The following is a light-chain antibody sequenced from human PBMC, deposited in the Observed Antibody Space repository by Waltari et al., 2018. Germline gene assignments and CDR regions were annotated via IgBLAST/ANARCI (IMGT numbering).Light chain of an antibody. Sequence: DIVMTQSPDSLLVSMGERVTISCNSSQSILYTSNDKNYLAWYPQKAGQPPRLLVHWASIRESGVPDRFRGSGSGTDFTLTISNLQPEDVAFYWCQQYFNSPIAFGQGTRLEIK. CDR2: WAS. J-gene: IGKJ5*01. CDR1: QSILYTSNDKNY. CDR3: QQYFNSPIA. V-gene: IGKV4-1*01.